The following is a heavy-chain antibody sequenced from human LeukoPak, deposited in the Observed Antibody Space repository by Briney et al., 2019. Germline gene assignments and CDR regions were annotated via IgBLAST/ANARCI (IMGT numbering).Heavy chain of an antibody. CDR2: IYYSGST. CDR1: GGSISRSSYY. Sequence: ASETLSLTCTVSGGSISRSSYYWGWIRQPPGKGLEWIGSIYYSGSTNYNPSLKSRVTISADTSKNQFSLKLTSVTAADTAVYYCARGFGDWGLSWFDPWGQGTLVTVSS. V-gene: IGHV4-39*07. D-gene: IGHD3-10*01. J-gene: IGHJ5*02. CDR3: ARGFGDWGLSWFDP.